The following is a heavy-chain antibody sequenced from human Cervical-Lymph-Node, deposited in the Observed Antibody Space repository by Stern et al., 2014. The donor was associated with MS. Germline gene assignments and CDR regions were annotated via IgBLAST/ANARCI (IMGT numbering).Heavy chain of an antibody. CDR3: AKDIVGGTRYFDY. CDR1: GFTFDDYA. Sequence: EVQLVDSGGGLVQPGRSLRLSCAASGFTFDDYAMHWVRQAPGTGLERDSRISWNSDNITYADSVKCRFTISRDNAKNSLYLQMNSLRPEDTALYYCAKDIVGGTRYFDYWGQGTLVTVSS. CDR2: ISWNSDNI. J-gene: IGHJ4*02. V-gene: IGHV3-9*01. D-gene: IGHD1-26*01.